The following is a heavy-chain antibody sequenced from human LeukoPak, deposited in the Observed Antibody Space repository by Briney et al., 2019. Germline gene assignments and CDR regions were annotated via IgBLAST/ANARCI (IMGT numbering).Heavy chain of an antibody. CDR2: IYYSGST. V-gene: IGHV4-61*01. CDR1: GGSVSSGFYY. J-gene: IGHJ4*02. D-gene: IGHD6-19*01. CDR3: ARIAVAGINFDY. Sequence: SSETLSLTCTVSGGSVSSGFYYWSWIRQPPGKGLEWIGYIYYSGSTNYNPSLKSRVTISVDTSRNQFSLKLTSVTAADTAVFYCARIAVAGINFDYWGQGTLVTVSS.